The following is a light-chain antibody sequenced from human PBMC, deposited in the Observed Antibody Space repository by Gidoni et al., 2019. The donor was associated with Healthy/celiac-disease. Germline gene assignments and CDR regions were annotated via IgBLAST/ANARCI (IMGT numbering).Light chain of an antibody. V-gene: IGKV4-1*01. J-gene: IGKJ4*01. Sequence: DIVMTQSPDSLAVSLGERATINCKSSQSVLYSSNNKNYLAWYQQKPGQPPKLLISWASTREAGVPDRFSGRGSGTDFTLTISSLQAEDVAVYCCQQYYSTPLTFGGGTKVEIK. CDR2: WAS. CDR1: QSVLYSSNNKNY. CDR3: QQYYSTPLT.